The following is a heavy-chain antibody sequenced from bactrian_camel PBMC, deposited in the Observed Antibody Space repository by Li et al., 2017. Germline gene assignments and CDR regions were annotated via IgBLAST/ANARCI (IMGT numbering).Heavy chain of an antibody. Sequence: DVQLVESGGGSVQAGGSLRLSCAARGYTYDTYCMGWFRRPPGKEREGVARIATGSGNTYYADSVKGRFTISQDNAKNTLYLQMDSLKPEGTAMYFCAAAPLGGVISGGSWLSADEYDYWGQGTQVTVS. D-gene: IGHD7*01. J-gene: IGHJ4*01. CDR2: IATGSGNT. CDR3: AAAPLGGVISGGSWLSADEYDY. V-gene: IGHV3S31*01. CDR1: GYTYDTYC.